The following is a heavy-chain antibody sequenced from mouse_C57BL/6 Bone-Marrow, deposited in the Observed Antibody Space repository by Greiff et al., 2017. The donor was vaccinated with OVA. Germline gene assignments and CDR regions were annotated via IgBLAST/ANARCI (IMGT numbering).Heavy chain of an antibody. Sequence: QVQLQQSGSELRSPGSSVKLSCKDFDSEVFPIAYMSWVRQKPGHGFECIGGILPSIGRTIYGEKFEDKATLDADTLSNTAYLELNSLTSEDSAIYYCARRWLLGPLDYWGQGTTLTVSS. CDR1: DSEVFPIAY. J-gene: IGHJ2*01. CDR3: ARRWLLGPLDY. D-gene: IGHD2-3*01. CDR2: ILPSIGRT. V-gene: IGHV15-2*01.